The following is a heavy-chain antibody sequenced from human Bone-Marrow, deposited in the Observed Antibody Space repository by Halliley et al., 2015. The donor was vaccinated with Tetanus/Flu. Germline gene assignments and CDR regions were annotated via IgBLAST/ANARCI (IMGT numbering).Heavy chain of an antibody. CDR2: ITGHGDFT. CDR3: VRDILYDSGSYIGSFDH. Sequence: SLRLSCSVAGFTFSSYAMHWVRQAPGKGLEHVSSITGHGDFTYYADSVKDRFTISRDNSKDTLYFQMSSLRPEDTAMYYCVRDILYDSGSYIGSFDHWGQGTLVTVPS. V-gene: IGHV3-64*05. CDR1: GFTFSSYA. D-gene: IGHD1-26*01. J-gene: IGHJ4*02.